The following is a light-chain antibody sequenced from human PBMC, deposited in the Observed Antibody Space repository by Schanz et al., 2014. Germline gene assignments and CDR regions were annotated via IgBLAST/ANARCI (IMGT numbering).Light chain of an antibody. CDR1: SSDVGSYNR. CDR2: EVS. J-gene: IGLJ3*02. CDR3: SSYVGSNNWV. Sequence: QSALTQPPSVSGSPGQSVTISCTGTSSDVGSYNRVSWYQQPPGTAPKILIYEVSKRPSGVPDRFSGSKSGNTASLTVSGLQAEDEADYYCSSYVGSNNWVFGGGTKLTVL. V-gene: IGLV2-8*01.